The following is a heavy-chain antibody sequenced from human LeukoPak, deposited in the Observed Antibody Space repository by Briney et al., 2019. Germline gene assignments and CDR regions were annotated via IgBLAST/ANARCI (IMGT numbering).Heavy chain of an antibody. D-gene: IGHD6-19*01. CDR1: GFTFSSYA. CDR3: AKEEQWLTGGMDV. Sequence: QPGRSLRLSCAASGFTFSSYAMHWVRQAPGKGLEWVAVISYDGSNKYYADSVKGRFTISRDNSKNTLYLQMNSLRAEDTAVYYCAKEEQWLTGGMDVWGQGTTVTVSS. J-gene: IGHJ6*02. V-gene: IGHV3-30-3*01. CDR2: ISYDGSNK.